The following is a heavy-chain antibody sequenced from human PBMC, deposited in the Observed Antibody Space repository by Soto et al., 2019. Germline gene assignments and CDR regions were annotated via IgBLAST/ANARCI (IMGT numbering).Heavy chain of an antibody. V-gene: IGHV3-23*01. Sequence: EVPLLESGGGLVQPGGSLRLSCAASGFTFSSYAMSWVRQAPGKGLEWVSAISGSGGSTYYADSVKGRFTISRDNSKNTLYLQMNSLRAEDTAVYYCAKDIVGTVGYYYYYYGMDVWGQGTTVTVSS. J-gene: IGHJ6*02. CDR2: ISGSGGST. D-gene: IGHD2-15*01. CDR3: AKDIVGTVGYYYYYYGMDV. CDR1: GFTFSSYA.